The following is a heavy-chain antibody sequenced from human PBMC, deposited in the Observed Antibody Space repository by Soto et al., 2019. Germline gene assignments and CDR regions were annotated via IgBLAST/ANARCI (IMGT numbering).Heavy chain of an antibody. V-gene: IGHV3-23*01. CDR2: IHGEGAGS. Sequence: EVELLESGGGLVQPGGSVRLSCAASGFTFRNYAMSWVRQAPGKGLEWVSAIHGEGAGSFYAEVVKGRFTVSRDDSKETLYLQMRSLRVDDTAVYYCVKDGVARNGNLDWFDPWGQGTLVTVAS. J-gene: IGHJ5*02. CDR1: GFTFRNYA. CDR3: VKDGVARNGNLDWFDP. D-gene: IGHD6-19*01.